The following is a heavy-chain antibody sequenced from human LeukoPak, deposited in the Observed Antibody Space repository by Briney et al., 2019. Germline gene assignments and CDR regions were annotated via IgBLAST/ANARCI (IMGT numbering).Heavy chain of an antibody. V-gene: IGHV4-38-2*02. Sequence: SETLSLTCAVSGYSISSGYYWGWIRQPPGKGLEWIGSIYHSGSTYYNPSLKSRVTISVDTSKNQFSLKLSSVTAADTAVYYCAREPVVAACMDVWGKGTTVTVSS. D-gene: IGHD2-15*01. CDR3: AREPVVAACMDV. CDR1: GYSISSGYY. CDR2: IYHSGST. J-gene: IGHJ6*03.